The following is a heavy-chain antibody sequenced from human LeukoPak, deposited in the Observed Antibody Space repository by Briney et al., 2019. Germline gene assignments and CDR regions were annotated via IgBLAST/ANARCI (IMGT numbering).Heavy chain of an antibody. Sequence: PGGSLRLSCTTSGFTFSSSAMSWVRQAPGKGLEWVSAISGSGGSTYYADSVKGRFTISRDNSKNTLYLQMNSLRAEDTAVYYCAKGDFSTPPTYYDILTGYLTLSRTFDYWGQGTLVTVSS. V-gene: IGHV3-23*01. D-gene: IGHD3-9*01. J-gene: IGHJ4*02. CDR3: AKGDFSTPPTYYDILTGYLTLSRTFDY. CDR2: ISGSGGST. CDR1: GFTFSSSA.